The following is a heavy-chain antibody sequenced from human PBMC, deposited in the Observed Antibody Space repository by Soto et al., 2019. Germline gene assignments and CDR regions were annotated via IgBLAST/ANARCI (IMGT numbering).Heavy chain of an antibody. CDR3: GAYCSRTYRYDWFDP. CDR2: LYYTGTT. V-gene: IGHV4-39*01. Sequence: SETLSLTCSVSGGSIGSSSYYFGWIRQPPGKGLEWIGSLYYTGTTYYNSSLKSRVTISADKSQNQFSLRLSSVTAADTAVYYCGAYCSRTYRYDWFDPWGQGTLVTVSS. CDR1: GGSIGSSSYY. D-gene: IGHD2-2*01. J-gene: IGHJ5*02.